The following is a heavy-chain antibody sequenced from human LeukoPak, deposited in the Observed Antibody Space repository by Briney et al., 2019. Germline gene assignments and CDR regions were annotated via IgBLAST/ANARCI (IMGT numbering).Heavy chain of an antibody. CDR1: GSTFRSYS. Sequence: GGSLRLSCAASGSTFRSYSMNWVRQAPGKGLEWVSSISSSSSYIYYADSVKGRFTISRDNAKNSLYLQMNSLRAEDTAVYYCARDPRWLQSSYYFDYWGQGTLVTVSS. D-gene: IGHD5-24*01. J-gene: IGHJ4*02. CDR3: ARDPRWLQSSYYFDY. CDR2: ISSSSSYI. V-gene: IGHV3-21*01.